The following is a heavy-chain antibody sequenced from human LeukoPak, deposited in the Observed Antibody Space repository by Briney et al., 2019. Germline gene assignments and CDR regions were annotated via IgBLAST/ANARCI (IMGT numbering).Heavy chain of an antibody. V-gene: IGHV3-7*01. J-gene: IGHJ4*02. Sequence: GGSLRLSCAASGFTFSSYWMTWVRQAPGQGLEWVANIKQDGSAKYYVDSVKGRFTISRDNAKNSLYLQMNSLRVEDTAVYYCTRDTGCSGGACDSFYDYWGQGTLVTVSS. CDR3: TRDTGCSGGACDSFYDY. D-gene: IGHD2-15*01. CDR2: IKQDGSAK. CDR1: GFTFSSYW.